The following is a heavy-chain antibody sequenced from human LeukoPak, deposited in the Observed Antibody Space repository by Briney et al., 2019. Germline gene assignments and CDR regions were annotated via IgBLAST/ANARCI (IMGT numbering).Heavy chain of an antibody. Sequence: PGGSLRLSCAASGFTFSSYVMSWVRQAPGKGLEWVSAISGSGGSTYYADSVKGRFTISRDNSKNTLYLQMNSLKTEDTAVYYCTTVQSYYYDSSGYYIIDYWGQGTLVTVSS. J-gene: IGHJ4*02. D-gene: IGHD3-22*01. CDR1: GFTFSSYV. V-gene: IGHV3-23*01. CDR3: TTVQSYYYDSSGYYIIDY. CDR2: ISGSGGST.